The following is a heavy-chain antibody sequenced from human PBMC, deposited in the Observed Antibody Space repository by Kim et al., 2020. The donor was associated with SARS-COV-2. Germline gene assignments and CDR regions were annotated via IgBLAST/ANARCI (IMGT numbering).Heavy chain of an antibody. J-gene: IGHJ6*02. D-gene: IGHD6-13*01. Sequence: SETLSLTCTVSGGSISSSSYYWGWIRQPPGKGLEWIGSIYYSGSTYYNPSLKSRVTISVDTSKNQFSLKLSSVTAADTAVYYCARVRFTSYSSSSISGGYYYGMDVWGQGTTVTVSS. CDR1: GGSISSSSYY. CDR2: IYYSGST. CDR3: ARVRFTSYSSSSISGGYYYGMDV. V-gene: IGHV4-39*07.